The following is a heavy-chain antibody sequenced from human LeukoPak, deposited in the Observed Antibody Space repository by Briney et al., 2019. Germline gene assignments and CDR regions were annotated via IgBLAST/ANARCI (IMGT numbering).Heavy chain of an antibody. V-gene: IGHV1-8*01. J-gene: IGHJ4*02. CDR2: MNPNSGNT. CDR1: EYTSTSYD. Sequence: VASVKVSCKASEYTSTSYDINWVRQATGQGLEWMGWMNPNSGNTGYAQKFQGRVTMTRVTSISTAYMELNNLTSEDTAVYYCARGSWGEIAGRKSFEFWGQGSLVTVSS. CDR3: ARGSWGEIAGRKSFEF. D-gene: IGHD6-6*01.